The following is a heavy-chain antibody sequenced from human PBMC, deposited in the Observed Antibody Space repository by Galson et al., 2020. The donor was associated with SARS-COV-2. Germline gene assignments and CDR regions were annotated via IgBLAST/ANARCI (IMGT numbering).Heavy chain of an antibody. V-gene: IGHV3-43*02. CDR3: AKDISRGPGRRHYYAMDV. D-gene: IGHD3-10*01. J-gene: IGHJ6*02. Sequence: TGGSLRLSCAASGFTFNDYTMHWLRQVPGKTLEWVSLITGDGHHTYYADSVKGRIIISRDNNKNSLYLEMNSLRTEDTAFYYCAKDISRGPGRRHYYAMDVWGQGTTVTVSS. CDR1: GFTFNDYT. CDR2: ITGDGHHT.